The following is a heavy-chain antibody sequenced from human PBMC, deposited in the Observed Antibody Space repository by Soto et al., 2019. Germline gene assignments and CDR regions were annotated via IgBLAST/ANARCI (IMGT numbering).Heavy chain of an antibody. J-gene: IGHJ4*02. Sequence: EVQLLESGGGLVQPGGSLRLSCAASGFTFSSYAMSWVRQAPGKGLEWVSAISGSGGSTYYADSVKGRFTISRDNSKKTLNLQMNSLRAEDTAVYYCAKCLWDQWLAFDYWGQGTRGNVSS. CDR2: ISGSGGST. CDR3: AKCLWDQWLAFDY. CDR1: GFTFSSYA. D-gene: IGHD6-19*01. V-gene: IGHV3-23*01.